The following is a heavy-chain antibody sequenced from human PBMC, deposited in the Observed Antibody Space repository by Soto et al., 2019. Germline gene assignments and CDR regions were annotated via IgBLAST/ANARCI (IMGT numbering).Heavy chain of an antibody. D-gene: IGHD4-4*01. CDR1: GFTFNDHF. CDR2: TRNKANSYTT. Sequence: PAGSLRLSCATSGFTFNDHFMDWVRQAPGKGLEWVGLTRNKANSYTTDYAESVKGRFTISRDDSERSLYLQMTSLKAEDTAVYYCARRSSNNWYFDLWGRGTLVTVSS. J-gene: IGHJ2*01. V-gene: IGHV3-72*01. CDR3: ARRSSNNWYFDL.